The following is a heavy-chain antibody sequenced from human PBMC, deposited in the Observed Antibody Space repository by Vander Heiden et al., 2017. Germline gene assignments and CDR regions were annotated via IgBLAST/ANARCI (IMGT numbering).Heavy chain of an antibody. CDR3: ARHNIAVAGYLDY. CDR1: GGSIGSMRDD. Sequence: LQLQESGPGLVQPSETLSLTCPVPGGSIGSMRDDWGWTRQPRGKGMEWIGRIYYSGSTYYNPSLKSRVTISVDTSKNQCALKLSSVTAADTAVYYCARHNIAVAGYLDYWGQGTLVTVAS. V-gene: IGHV4-39*01. CDR2: IYYSGST. D-gene: IGHD6-19*01. J-gene: IGHJ4*02.